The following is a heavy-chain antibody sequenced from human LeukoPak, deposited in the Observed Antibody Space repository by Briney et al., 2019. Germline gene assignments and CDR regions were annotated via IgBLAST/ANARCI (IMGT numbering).Heavy chain of an antibody. CDR1: GFTFRSYW. J-gene: IGHJ6*02. CDR2: IELGGSEK. D-gene: IGHD3-10*01. V-gene: IGHV3-7*01. CDR3: TKVQDYFGSADYYYTMDV. Sequence: GGSLRLSCATSGFTFRSYWMGWARQTPGKGLEWVANIELGGSEKTYVDSVKGRFTISRDDAKDSLYLQMNSLRTEDTAVYYCTKVQDYFGSADYYYTMDVWGQGTTVIVSS.